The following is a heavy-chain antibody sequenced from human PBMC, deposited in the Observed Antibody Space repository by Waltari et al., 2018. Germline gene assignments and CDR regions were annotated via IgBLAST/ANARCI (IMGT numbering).Heavy chain of an antibody. CDR3: ATYIGASVGTAAFDV. D-gene: IGHD5-12*01. Sequence: QLQLQESGPRLVRPSETLSLTCRVSAVSIPSHGPYWAWIRQSPGQGLEWIGTVSYSGTTYISPSLKSRVSVSRDTSKNQVSLILGSVTAADMAVYYCATYIGASVGTAAFDVWGQGTMVTVSS. CDR1: AVSIPSHGPY. V-gene: IGHV4-39*01. J-gene: IGHJ3*01. CDR2: VSYSGTT.